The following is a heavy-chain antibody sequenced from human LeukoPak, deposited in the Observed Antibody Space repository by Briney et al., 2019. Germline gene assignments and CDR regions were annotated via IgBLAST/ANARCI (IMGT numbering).Heavy chain of an antibody. CDR2: IKEDGSVK. J-gene: IGHJ3*01. CDR3: SRDQTYLYDGSGYYDAFDL. D-gene: IGHD3-22*01. Sequence: GGSLRLSCAASGFTSSSYWMNWVRQAPGKGLEWVANIKEDGSVKYYLDSVKGRFTISRDNAKNSLYLQMNSLRPEDTAVYYCSRDQTYLYDGSGYYDAFDLWGQGTTVTVSS. V-gene: IGHV3-7*01. CDR1: GFTSSSYW.